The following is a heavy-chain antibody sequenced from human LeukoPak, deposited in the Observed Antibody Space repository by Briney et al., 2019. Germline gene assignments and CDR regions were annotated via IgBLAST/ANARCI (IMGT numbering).Heavy chain of an antibody. CDR1: GFTFSSYT. D-gene: IGHD6-13*01. J-gene: IGHJ5*02. V-gene: IGHV3-21*01. CDR2: ISTSSSYI. Sequence: GGSLRLSCAASGFTFSSYTMNWVRQAPGKGLEWVSSISTSSSYIYYADSVKGRFTISRDNAKNSLYLQMNSLRAEDTAVYYCARDHIAAAGTGPFDPWGQGTLVTVSS. CDR3: ARDHIAAAGTGPFDP.